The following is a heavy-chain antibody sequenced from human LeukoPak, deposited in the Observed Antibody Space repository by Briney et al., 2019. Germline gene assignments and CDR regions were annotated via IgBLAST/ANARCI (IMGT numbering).Heavy chain of an antibody. J-gene: IGHJ4*02. Sequence: SETLSLTCAVSGYSISSDYYWGWIRQPPGKGLEWIGSIYHSGGTYYNPSLKSRVTMSVDTSKNHFSLRLTSVTAADTAVYYCARDLDASGWCNFDYWGQGTLVTVSS. V-gene: IGHV4-38-2*02. CDR2: IYHSGGT. D-gene: IGHD6-19*01. CDR1: GYSISSDYY. CDR3: ARDLDASGWCNFDY.